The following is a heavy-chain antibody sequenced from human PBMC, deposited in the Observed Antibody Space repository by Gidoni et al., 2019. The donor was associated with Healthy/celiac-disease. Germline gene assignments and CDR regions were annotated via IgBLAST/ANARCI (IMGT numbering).Heavy chain of an antibody. J-gene: IGHJ4*02. V-gene: IGHV3-23*01. D-gene: IGHD6-19*01. Sequence: EVQLLESGGGVVQPGGSLRLSCAASGSTYSSYAMGWVRQAPGKGLEWVSAISGSGGSTYYADSVKCRFTISRDNSKNTLYLQMNSLRAEDTAVYYCAKDSSGWSYYFDYWGQGTLVTVSS. CDR2: ISGSGGST. CDR1: GSTYSSYA. CDR3: AKDSSGWSYYFDY.